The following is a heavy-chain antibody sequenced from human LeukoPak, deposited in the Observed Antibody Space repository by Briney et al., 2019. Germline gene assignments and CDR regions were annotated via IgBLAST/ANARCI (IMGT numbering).Heavy chain of an antibody. CDR1: GLTFSSYT. J-gene: IGHJ4*02. V-gene: IGHV3-21*01. Sequence: GGSLRLSCTASGLTFSSYTMNWVRQAPGKGLEWVSSISSSSDNIYYADSVKGRFTISRDNAKNSLYLQMNSLRAEDTAVYYCARVNWGWYFDYWGQGTLVTVSS. CDR3: ARVNWGWYFDY. CDR2: ISSSSDNI. D-gene: IGHD7-27*01.